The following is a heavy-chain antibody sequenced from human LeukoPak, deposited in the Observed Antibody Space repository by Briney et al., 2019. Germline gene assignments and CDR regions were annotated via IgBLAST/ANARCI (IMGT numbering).Heavy chain of an antibody. CDR3: SCYYGSGRAPAIDY. CDR2: INPSGGST. CDR1: GYTFTSYY. Sequence: ASVKVSCKASGYTFTSYYMHWARQAPGQGLEWMGIINPSGGSTSYAQKFQGRVTMTRDTSTSTVYMELSSLRSEDTAVYYCSCYYGSGRAPAIDYWGQGTLVTVSS. J-gene: IGHJ4*02. V-gene: IGHV1-46*01. D-gene: IGHD3-10*01.